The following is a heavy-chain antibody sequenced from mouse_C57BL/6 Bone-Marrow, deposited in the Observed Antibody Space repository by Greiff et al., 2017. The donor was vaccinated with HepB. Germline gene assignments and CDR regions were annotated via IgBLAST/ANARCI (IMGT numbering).Heavy chain of an antibody. CDR1: GYTFTSYW. CDR3: ARSPNYGYAIDY. D-gene: IGHD1-1*01. CDR2: IHPSDSDT. J-gene: IGHJ4*01. Sequence: QVQLQQPGAELVKPGASVKVSCKASGYTFTSYWMHWVKQRPGQGLEWIGRIHPSDSDTNYNQKFKGKATLTVDKSSSTAYMQLSSLTAEDSAVYYCARSPNYGYAIDYWGQGTSVTVSS. V-gene: IGHV1-74*01.